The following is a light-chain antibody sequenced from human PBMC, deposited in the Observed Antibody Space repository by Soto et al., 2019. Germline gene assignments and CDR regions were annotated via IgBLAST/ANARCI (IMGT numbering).Light chain of an antibody. CDR1: QSLLHITGETF. CDR2: EVS. Sequence: DVVMTQTPLSLSVAPGQPASISCKSSQSLLHITGETFLFWYLQKPGPSPQLLIYEVSTRVSGVPDRFSGSGSGTDFTLEISRVEDDDVGIYYCMQSTQLPPTFGQGTRLEIK. V-gene: IGKV2D-29*02. CDR3: MQSTQLPPT. J-gene: IGKJ5*01.